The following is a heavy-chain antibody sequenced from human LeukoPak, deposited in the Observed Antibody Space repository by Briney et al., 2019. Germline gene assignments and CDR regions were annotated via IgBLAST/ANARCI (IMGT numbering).Heavy chain of an antibody. CDR1: GFTFGSHA. CDR2: IFGSGGSP. CDR3: GKTTVGYSSGQKPAWPVDY. J-gene: IGHJ3*01. Sequence: GGSLRLSCEASGFTFGSHAMYWVRQAPGKGLEWVAGIFGSGGSPHYADPVKGRFTISRDNSRNTVYLQINSLRAEDTAVYYCGKTTVGYSSGQKPAWPVDYWGQGTMVTVSS. D-gene: IGHD5-18*01. V-gene: IGHV3-23*01.